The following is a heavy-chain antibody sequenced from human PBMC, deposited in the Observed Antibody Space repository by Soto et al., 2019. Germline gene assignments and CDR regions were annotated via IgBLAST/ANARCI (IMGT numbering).Heavy chain of an antibody. CDR2: IYYSGST. V-gene: IGHV4-59*01. CDR1: GGSISSYY. CDR3: ARVWGGAFDF. J-gene: IGHJ3*01. Sequence: SETLSLTCTVSGGSISSYYWSWIRQPPGKGLERMGYIYYSGSTNYNPSLKRRDTISVDTSKNQFSLKLSSVTAADTAVYYCARVWGGAFDFWGQGTMVT. D-gene: IGHD3-10*01.